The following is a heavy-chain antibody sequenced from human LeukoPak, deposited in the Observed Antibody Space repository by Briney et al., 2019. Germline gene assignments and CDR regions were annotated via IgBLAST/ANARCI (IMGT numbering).Heavy chain of an antibody. CDR1: GFTLSAYS. D-gene: IGHD6-13*01. V-gene: IGHV3-48*04. J-gene: IGHJ4*02. Sequence: GGSLRLSCAASGFTLSAYSMNWVRQAPGKGPEWVSYINRGSDTSFYADSVKGRFTVSRDNAKNSLYLQMNSLRTDDTALYYCTKDITAGGLDYWGQGTLVTVSS. CDR2: INRGSDTS. CDR3: TKDITAGGLDY.